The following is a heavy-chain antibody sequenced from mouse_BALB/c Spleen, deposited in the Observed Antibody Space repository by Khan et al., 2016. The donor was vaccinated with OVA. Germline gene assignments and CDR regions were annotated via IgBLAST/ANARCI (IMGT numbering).Heavy chain of an antibody. CDR1: GYTFTTYW. Sequence: QEQLKQSGAELARPGASVKLSCKASGYTFTTYWMQWVKQRPGQGLEWIGTIYPGDGDTRYTQNFKDKATLTADKSSSTAYMQLSSLASEDSAVYYCASYRYDYFDYWGQGTTLTVSS. D-gene: IGHD2-14*01. J-gene: IGHJ2*01. V-gene: IGHV1-87*01. CDR2: IYPGDGDT. CDR3: ASYRYDYFDY.